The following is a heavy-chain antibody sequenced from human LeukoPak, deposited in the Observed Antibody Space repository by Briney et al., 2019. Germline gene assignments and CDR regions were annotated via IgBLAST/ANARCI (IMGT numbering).Heavy chain of an antibody. D-gene: IGHD3-10*02. V-gene: IGHV3-49*04. CDR3: VRQSVRDYYFDF. CDR1: GFRFGGYA. Sequence: GGSLRLSCSGSGFRFGGYALSWVRQAPGKGLEWVGFIRSKALYGTSEYAASVEGRFSISRDDSNNIVYLQMNSLKTEDTAVYFCVRQSVRDYYFDFWGQGTLVTVSS. CDR2: IRSKALYGTS. J-gene: IGHJ4*02.